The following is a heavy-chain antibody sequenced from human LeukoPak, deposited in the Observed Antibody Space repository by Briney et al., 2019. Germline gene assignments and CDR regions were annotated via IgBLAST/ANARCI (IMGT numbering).Heavy chain of an antibody. V-gene: IGHV3-30-3*01. D-gene: IGHD3-22*01. CDR3: ARDGNYYDSSGYYVYYFDY. CDR2: ISYDGSNK. Sequence: GRSLRLSCAASGFTISSYAMHWVRQAPGKGLEWVAVISYDGSNKYYADSVKGRFTISRDNSKNTLYLQMNSLRAEDTAVYYCARDGNYYDSSGYYVYYFDYWGQGTLVTVSS. J-gene: IGHJ4*02. CDR1: GFTISSYA.